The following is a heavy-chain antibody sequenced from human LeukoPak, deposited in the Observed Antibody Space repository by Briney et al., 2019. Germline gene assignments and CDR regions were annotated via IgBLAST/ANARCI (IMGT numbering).Heavy chain of an antibody. CDR1: GGSISSYY. J-gene: IGHJ6*02. Sequence: SETLSLTCTVSGGSISSYYGRWVRQPAGKGLEWVWRIYTSGGTNYTPSLKSRVTMSVEKSKNKFSLKLSSETAADTAVYYCARDGGPNYYYYGMDVWGQGTTVTVSS. V-gene: IGHV4-4*07. D-gene: IGHD2-15*01. CDR3: ARDGGPNYYYYGMDV. CDR2: IYTSGGT.